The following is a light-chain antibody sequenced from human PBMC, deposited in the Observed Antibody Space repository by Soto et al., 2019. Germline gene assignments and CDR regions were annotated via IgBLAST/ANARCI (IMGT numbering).Light chain of an antibody. CDR2: RNN. CDR1: SSNIGSNY. CDR3: AAWDASLSGRLV. V-gene: IGLV1-47*01. Sequence: QSVLTQPPSASGTPGQRVTISCSGSSSNIGSNYVYWYQQLPETAPKLLIYRNNQRPSGGPDRFSGSKSGTSASLAISGLRSEDEADYYCAAWDASLSGRLVFGGGTQLTVL. J-gene: IGLJ2*01.